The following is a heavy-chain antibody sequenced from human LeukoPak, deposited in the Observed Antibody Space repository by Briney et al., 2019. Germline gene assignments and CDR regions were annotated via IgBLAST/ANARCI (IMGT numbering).Heavy chain of an antibody. CDR3: ARSGYCSGGSCYGWLDP. J-gene: IGHJ5*02. CDR1: GFTFSDHY. V-gene: IGHV3-72*01. CDR2: TKNKANSYTT. Sequence: PGRSLRLSCAASGFTFSDHYMDWVRQAPGKGLEWVGRTKNKANSYTTDYAASVKGRFTIARDDSKNSLYLQMNSLKTEGTAVYYCARSGYCSGGSCYGWLDPWGQGTLVTVSS. D-gene: IGHD2-15*01.